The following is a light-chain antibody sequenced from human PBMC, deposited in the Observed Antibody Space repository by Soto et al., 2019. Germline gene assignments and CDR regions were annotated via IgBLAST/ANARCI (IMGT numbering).Light chain of an antibody. CDR1: QGIAYS. CDR2: AAS. J-gene: IGKJ4*01. CDR3: LQYKSYPLT. V-gene: IGKV1-17*03. Sequence: DIHVTQSPSAISASVGDRVTITCRASQGIAYSLAWFQQKPGKVPKRMIYAASSLQSGDPSRFSGSGSRTEFTLTISSLQPEDLATYYCLQYKSYPLTLGGGTKEEIK.